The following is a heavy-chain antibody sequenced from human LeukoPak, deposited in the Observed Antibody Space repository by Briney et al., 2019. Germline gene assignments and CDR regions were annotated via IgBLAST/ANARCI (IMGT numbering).Heavy chain of an antibody. CDR2: ISYDGSNK. J-gene: IGHJ4*02. D-gene: IGHD3-22*01. CDR1: GFTFSTYW. V-gene: IGHV3-30*18. CDR3: AKARYYYDSSGHDY. Sequence: GGSLRLSCVGSGFTFSTYWMSWVRQAPGKGLEWVAVISYDGSNKYYADSVKGRFTISRDNSKNTLYLQMNSLRAEDTAVYYCAKARYYYDSSGHDYWGQGTLVTVSS.